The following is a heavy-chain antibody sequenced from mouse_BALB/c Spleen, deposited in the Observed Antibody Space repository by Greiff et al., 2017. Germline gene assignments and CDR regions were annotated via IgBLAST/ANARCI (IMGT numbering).Heavy chain of an antibody. Sequence: QVQLQQSGAELARPGASVKMSCKASGYTFTSYTMHWVKQRPGQGLEWTGYINPSSGYTNYNQKFKDKATLTADKSSSTAYMQLSSLTSEDSAVYYCARGGYPAWFAYWGQGTLVTVSA. CDR3: ARGGYPAWFAY. J-gene: IGHJ3*01. V-gene: IGHV1-4*01. D-gene: IGHD2-2*01. CDR2: INPSSGYT. CDR1: GYTFTSYT.